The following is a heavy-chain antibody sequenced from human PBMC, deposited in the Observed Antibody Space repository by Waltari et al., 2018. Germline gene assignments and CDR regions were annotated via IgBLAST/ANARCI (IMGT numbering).Heavy chain of an antibody. D-gene: IGHD3-3*01. CDR1: GGSLSGYH. CDR2: INDSGRT. CDR3: ARVFGYYYYYMDV. V-gene: IGHV4-34*02. J-gene: IGHJ6*03. Sequence: QVQLQQWGAGLLKPSETLSLTCDVSGGSLSGYHWTWIRQPPGKGLEWIGEINDSGRTTSNPSLELRVTVSIDTANNQFSLRVRSVTAADTAVYYCARVFGYYYYYMDVWGKGTTVTISS.